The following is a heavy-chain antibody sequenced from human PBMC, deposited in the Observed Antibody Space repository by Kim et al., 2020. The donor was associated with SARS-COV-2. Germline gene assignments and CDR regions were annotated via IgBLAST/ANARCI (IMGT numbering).Heavy chain of an antibody. CDR3: ARDRVEITIFGVVNYYYMDV. Sequence: SVKVSCKASGGTFSSYAISWVRQAPEQGPEWVGRIIPILGIANSAQKFQGRVTITADKSTSTAYMELSSLRSEDTAVYYCARDRVEITIFGVVNYYYMDVWGKGTTATVSS. J-gene: IGHJ6*03. CDR1: GGTFSSYA. V-gene: IGHV1-69*04. D-gene: IGHD3-3*01. CDR2: IIPILGIA.